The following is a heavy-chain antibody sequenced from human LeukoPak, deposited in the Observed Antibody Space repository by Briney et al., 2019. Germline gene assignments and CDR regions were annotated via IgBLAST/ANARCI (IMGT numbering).Heavy chain of an antibody. V-gene: IGHV3-23*01. Sequence: GGSLRLSCTASGFTFSTYGMSWVRQAPGKGLEWVSSISRRNSTYYADSVKGRFTISRDNSKNTLYLQMNRLRVEDTALYYCAKREVYYYDSSGPWSGRGWYFDLWGRGTRVTVSS. CDR2: ISRRNST. CDR1: GFTFSTYG. CDR3: AKREVYYYDSSGPWSGRGWYFDL. J-gene: IGHJ2*01. D-gene: IGHD3-22*01.